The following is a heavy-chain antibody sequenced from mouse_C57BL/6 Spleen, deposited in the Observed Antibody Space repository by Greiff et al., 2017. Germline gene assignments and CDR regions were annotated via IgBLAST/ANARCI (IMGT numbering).Heavy chain of an antibody. Sequence: EVRVVESGGGLVKPGGSLKLSCAASGFTFRDYGMHWVRQAPETGLEWVAYISSGSSTIYSADTVKGRFTISRDNAKNTLFVQMTRLRSEDTAMYYCASGYYFCSSYDWYFDVWGTGTTVTVSS. V-gene: IGHV5-17*01. CDR1: GFTFRDYG. D-gene: IGHD1-1*01. CDR2: ISSGSSTI. J-gene: IGHJ1*03. CDR3: ASGYYFCSSYDWYFDV.